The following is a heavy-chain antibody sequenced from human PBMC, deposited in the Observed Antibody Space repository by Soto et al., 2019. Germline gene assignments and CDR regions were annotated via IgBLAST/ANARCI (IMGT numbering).Heavy chain of an antibody. CDR3: ARDKHDCINRGIGFDT. CDR2: TYYRSKWYN. D-gene: IGHD2-21*02. Sequence: SQTLSLTCAISGDSVSSNGAAWNWIRQSPSRGLEWLGRTYYRSKWYNDYAVSVKSRITINPDTSKSQFSLQLSSVTPEDTAVYYCARDKHDCINRGIGFDTWGQGILVTVSS. J-gene: IGHJ5*02. V-gene: IGHV6-1*01. CDR1: GDSVSSNGAA.